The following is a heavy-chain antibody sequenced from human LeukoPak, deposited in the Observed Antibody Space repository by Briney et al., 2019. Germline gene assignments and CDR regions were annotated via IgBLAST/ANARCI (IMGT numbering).Heavy chain of an antibody. J-gene: IGHJ6*03. D-gene: IGHD3-3*01. V-gene: IGHV7-4-1*02. Sequence: ASVKVSCKASGYTFTSYAMNWVRQAPGQGLEWMGWINTNTGNPTYAQGFTGRFVFSLDTSVSTAYLQISSLKAEDTAVYYCARSGVVIIGDYYYYMDVWGKGTTVTVSS. CDR3: ARSGVVIIGDYYYYMDV. CDR2: INTNTGNP. CDR1: GYTFTSYA.